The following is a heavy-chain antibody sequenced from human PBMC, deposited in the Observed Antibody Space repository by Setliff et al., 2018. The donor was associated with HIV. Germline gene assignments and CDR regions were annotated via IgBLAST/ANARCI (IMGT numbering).Heavy chain of an antibody. CDR3: ARAMRGVVVTNMYYYYGMDV. J-gene: IGHJ6*02. CDR1: SGSISTYY. CDR2: IYYTGST. V-gene: IGHV4-59*12. D-gene: IGHD2-21*02. Sequence: SETLSLTCTVSSGSISTYYWTWIRQPPGKGLEYIGYIYYTGSTDYNPSLNGRVTMSVDTSKNQISLKLSSVTAADTAVFYCARAMRGVVVTNMYYYYGMDVWGQGTTVTVSS.